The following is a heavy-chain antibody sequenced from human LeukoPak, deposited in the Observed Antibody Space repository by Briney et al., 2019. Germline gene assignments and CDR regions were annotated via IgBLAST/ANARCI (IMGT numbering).Heavy chain of an antibody. Sequence: SVKVSCKASGGTFSSYAISWVRQAPGQGLEWMGRIIPIFGTANYAQKLQGRVTITTDESTSTAYMELSRLRSEDTAVYYCARGHNDFWSGYPFDYWGQGTLVTVSS. J-gene: IGHJ4*02. CDR2: IIPIFGTA. CDR1: GGTFSSYA. V-gene: IGHV1-69*05. D-gene: IGHD3-3*01. CDR3: ARGHNDFWSGYPFDY.